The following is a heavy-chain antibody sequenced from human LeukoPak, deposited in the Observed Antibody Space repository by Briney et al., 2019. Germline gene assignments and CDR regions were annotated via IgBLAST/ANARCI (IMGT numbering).Heavy chain of an antibody. CDR2: ISYDGSNK. CDR1: GFTFASYA. V-gene: IGHV3-30*18. D-gene: IGHD5-18*01. CDR3: AKAPDTAMEYYFDY. J-gene: IGHJ4*02. Sequence: GGSLRLSCAASGFTFASYAMSWVRQAPGKGLEWVAVISYDGSNKYYADSVKGRFTISRDNSKNTLYLQMNSLRAEDTAVYYCAKAPDTAMEYYFDYWGQGTLVTVSS.